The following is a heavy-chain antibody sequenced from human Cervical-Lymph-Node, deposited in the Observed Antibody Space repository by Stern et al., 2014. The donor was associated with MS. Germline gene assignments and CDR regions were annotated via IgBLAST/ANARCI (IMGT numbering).Heavy chain of an antibody. CDR2: IYYSGRN. Sequence: QVQLQESGPGLVKPSETLSLTCTVSGDSINSGDFHWSWVRQSPGKGLEWIGYIYYSGRNYNNPSLKSRVTMSIDTSTNQFSLNLTSVTAADTALYFCARMKTGLCENRGFDFWGQGTQVTVSS. CDR3: ARMKTGLCENRGFDF. CDR1: GDSINSGDFH. V-gene: IGHV4-30-4*01. D-gene: IGHD3-10*02. J-gene: IGHJ4*02.